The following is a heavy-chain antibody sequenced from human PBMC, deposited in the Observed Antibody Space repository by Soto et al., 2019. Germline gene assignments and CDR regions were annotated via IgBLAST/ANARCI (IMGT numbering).Heavy chain of an antibody. CDR3: GRTGFGSVDGFLDV. CDR2: IQYNGYS. Sequence: SETLSLTCTVSGGPISNYYCSWFRQPPGKGLEWIGYIQYNGYSAYNPSLKRRVTMSMDTSKTQFSLRLESVTATDTAVYYCGRTGFGSVDGFLDVWGQGTPVTVS. CDR1: GGPISNYY. J-gene: IGHJ6*02. V-gene: IGHV4-59*08. D-gene: IGHD3-10*01.